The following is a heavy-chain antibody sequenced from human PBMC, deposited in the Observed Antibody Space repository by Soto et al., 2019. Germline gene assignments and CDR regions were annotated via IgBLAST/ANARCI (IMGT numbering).Heavy chain of an antibody. Sequence: GSLRLSCAASGFTVSSNYMSWVRQAPGKGLEWVSVIYSGGSTYYADSVKGRFTISRDNSKNTLYLQMNSLRAEDTAVYYCARDRRGYNVNDAFDIWGQGTMVTVSS. V-gene: IGHV3-66*01. CDR1: GFTVSSNY. CDR2: IYSGGST. CDR3: ARDRRGYNVNDAFDI. D-gene: IGHD1-1*01. J-gene: IGHJ3*02.